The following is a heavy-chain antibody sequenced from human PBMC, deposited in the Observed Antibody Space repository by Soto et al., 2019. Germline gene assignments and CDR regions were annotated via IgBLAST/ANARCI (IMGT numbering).Heavy chain of an antibody. J-gene: IGHJ6*02. Sequence: PGGSLRLSCAASGFTFSSYAMIWVRQAPGKGLEWVSAISGSGGSTYYADSVKGRFTISRDNSKNTLCLQMNSLRAEDTAVYYCAKDPHDIAPIYYYGMDVWGQGTTVTVSS. D-gene: IGHD3-9*01. CDR2: ISGSGGST. CDR1: GFTFSSYA. CDR3: AKDPHDIAPIYYYGMDV. V-gene: IGHV3-23*01.